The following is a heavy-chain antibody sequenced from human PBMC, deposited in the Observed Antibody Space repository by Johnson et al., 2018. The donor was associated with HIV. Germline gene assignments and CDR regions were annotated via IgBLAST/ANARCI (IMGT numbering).Heavy chain of an antibody. CDR2: MTGRGNSI. J-gene: IGHJ3*01. D-gene: IGHD4-23*01. Sequence: VQLVESGGGLIQPGGSLRLSCAASGFNFRIYAMSWVRQVPGKGLAWVSGMTGRGNSIYYEHSVKGRFTLSRDTSKNTLYLQMNSLSAYDTAVYYCAKDHFVGNSNWDAFDVWGQGTMVTVSS. V-gene: IGHV3-23*04. CDR3: AKDHFVGNSNWDAFDV. CDR1: GFNFRIYA.